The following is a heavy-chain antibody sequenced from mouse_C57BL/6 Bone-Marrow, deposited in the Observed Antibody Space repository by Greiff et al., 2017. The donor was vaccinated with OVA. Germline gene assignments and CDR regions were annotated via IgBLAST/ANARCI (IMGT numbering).Heavy chain of an antibody. V-gene: IGHV5-4*01. Sequence: EVQRVESGGGLVKPGGSLKLSCAASGFTFSSYAMSWVRQTPEKRLEWVATISDGGSYTYYPDNVKGRFTISRDNAKNNLYLQMSHLKSEDTAMYYCARDRGEGAYWGQGTLVTVSA. CDR1: GFTFSSYA. CDR3: ARDRGEGAY. D-gene: IGHD3-3*01. J-gene: IGHJ3*01. CDR2: ISDGGSYT.